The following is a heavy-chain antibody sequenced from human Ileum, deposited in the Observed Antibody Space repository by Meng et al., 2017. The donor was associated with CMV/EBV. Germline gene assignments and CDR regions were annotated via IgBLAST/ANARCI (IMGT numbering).Heavy chain of an antibody. V-gene: IGHV3-53*01. D-gene: IGHD2-2*01. CDR2: IFSGGTT. CDR3: ARSRGCSSTSCYPDS. Sequence: GESLKISCAASGFTVTTNYITWVRQAPGKGLQCVSAIFSGGTTYYADSVKGRFTISRDSSENTVYLQMNNLRAEDTAVYYCARSRGCSSTSCYPDSWGQGTLVTVSS. J-gene: IGHJ4*02. CDR1: GFTVTTNY.